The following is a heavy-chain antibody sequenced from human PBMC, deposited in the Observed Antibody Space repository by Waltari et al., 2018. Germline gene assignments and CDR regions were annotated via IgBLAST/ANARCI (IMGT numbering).Heavy chain of an antibody. V-gene: IGHV3-21*01. D-gene: IGHD3-22*01. CDR3: ARDRRPTMILGSGAFDI. Sequence: EVRLVESGGGLVRPGESLRLSWAASGFTVSYENVNWFRQAPGKGPEWISFITSDGTHTTYADSMRGRLTISRDNAKNSLFLQINSLRADDTAVYYCARDRRPTMILGSGAFDIWGQGTVVNVSS. J-gene: IGHJ3*02. CDR2: ITSDGTHT. CDR1: GFTVSYEN.